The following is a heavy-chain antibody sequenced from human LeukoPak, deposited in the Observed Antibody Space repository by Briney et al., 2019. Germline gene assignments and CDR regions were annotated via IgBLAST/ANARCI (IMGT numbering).Heavy chain of an antibody. Sequence: GGSLRLSCAVSGITLSNYGMTWVRQAPGKGLEWVAGICDSGGRTNYADSVKGRFTISRDNPKNTLYLQMNSLRAEDTAVYFCAKRGVVIRVILVGFHKEAYYFDSWGQGVLVTVSS. CDR2: ICDSGGRT. V-gene: IGHV3-23*01. J-gene: IGHJ4*02. CDR3: AKRGVVIRVILVGFHKEAYYFDS. CDR1: GITLSNYG. D-gene: IGHD3-22*01.